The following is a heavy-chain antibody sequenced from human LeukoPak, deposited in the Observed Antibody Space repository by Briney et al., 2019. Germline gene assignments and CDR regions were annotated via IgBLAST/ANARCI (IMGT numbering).Heavy chain of an antibody. CDR3: AKDQDIVVVPAAQPFDY. D-gene: IGHD2-2*01. V-gene: IGHV3-23*01. J-gene: IGHJ4*02. Sequence: GGSLRLSCAASGFTFSSYAMSWVRQAPGKGLEWVSAISGSGGSTYYADSVKGRYTISRDNSKNTLYLQMNSLRAEDTAVYYCAKDQDIVVVPAAQPFDYWGQGTLVTVSS. CDR1: GFTFSSYA. CDR2: ISGSGGST.